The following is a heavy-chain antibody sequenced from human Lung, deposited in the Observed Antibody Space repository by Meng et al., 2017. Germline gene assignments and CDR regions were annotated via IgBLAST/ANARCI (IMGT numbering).Heavy chain of an antibody. J-gene: IGHJ4*02. CDR2: ISSSSSYI. CDR1: GFTFSSYS. Sequence: EVQLVDSGGGLVHPAVSLRLSCAASGFTFSSYSMNWVRQAPGKGLEWVASISSSSSYIYYADSVKGRFTISRDNAKNSLYLQMNSLRAEDTAVYYCARERGTSDYWGQGTLVTVSS. D-gene: IGHD1-7*01. CDR3: ARERGTSDY. V-gene: IGHV3-21*01.